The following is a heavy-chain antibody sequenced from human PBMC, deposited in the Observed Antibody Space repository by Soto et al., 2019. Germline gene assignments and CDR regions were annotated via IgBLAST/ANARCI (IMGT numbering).Heavy chain of an antibody. CDR3: ARLNGDYQNWFDP. CDR1: GFTFSSYA. V-gene: IGHV3-23*01. D-gene: IGHD4-17*01. CDR2: INNSGGTT. J-gene: IGHJ5*02. Sequence: PGGSLRLSCAASGFTFSSYAMTWVRQAPGKGLEWVSGINNSGGTTYLDSVKGRFTISRDNSKNTVYLQMNSLRVEDTAVYYCARLNGDYQNWFDPWGQGTLVTVSS.